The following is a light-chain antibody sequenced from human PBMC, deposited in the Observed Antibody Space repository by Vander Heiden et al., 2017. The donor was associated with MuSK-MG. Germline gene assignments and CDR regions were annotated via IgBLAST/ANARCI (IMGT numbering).Light chain of an antibody. CDR3: QQDDNSPWT. J-gene: IGKJ1*01. V-gene: IGKV4-1*01. CDR1: QSLLYSSNNKNY. Sequence: DIVMTRSRDLLTLSLGERATIDCKSSQSLLYSSNNKNYLVWYQQKPGQPPKLLISWASTRESGVPDRFSGRGSEIDFTLTINSLQAADVRVYFCQQDDNSPWTFGQGTTVEIK. CDR2: WAS.